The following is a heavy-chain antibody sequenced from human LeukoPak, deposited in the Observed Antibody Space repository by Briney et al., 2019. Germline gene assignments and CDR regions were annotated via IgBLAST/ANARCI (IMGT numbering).Heavy chain of an antibody. CDR3: ARTHLEGFIFDY. CDR2: IYYSGST. CDR1: GGSISSGDYY. Sequence: PSQTLSLTCTVSGGSISSGDYYWSWIRQPPGKGLEWIGYIYYSGSTYYNPSLKSRVTISVDTSKNQFSLKLSSVTAADTAVYYCARTHLEGFIFDYWGQGTLVTVSS. V-gene: IGHV4-30-4*08. J-gene: IGHJ4*02.